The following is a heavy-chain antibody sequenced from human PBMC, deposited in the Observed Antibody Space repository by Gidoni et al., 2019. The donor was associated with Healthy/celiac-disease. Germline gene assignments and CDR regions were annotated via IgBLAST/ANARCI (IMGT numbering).Heavy chain of an antibody. D-gene: IGHD3-3*01. CDR2: IYYSGST. CDR1: GGSISSSSYY. J-gene: IGHJ4*02. V-gene: IGHV4-39*01. CDR3: ARHPLRFDFWSGYPEIFDY. Sequence: QLQLQESGPGLVKPSETLSLTCTVSGGSISSSSYYWGWIRQPPGKGLEWIGSIYYSGSTYYNPSLKSRVTISVDTSKNQFSLKLSSVTAADTAVYYCARHPLRFDFWSGYPEIFDYWGQGTLVTVSS.